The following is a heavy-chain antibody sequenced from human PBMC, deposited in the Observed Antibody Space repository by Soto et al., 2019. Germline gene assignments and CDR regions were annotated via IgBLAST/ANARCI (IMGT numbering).Heavy chain of an antibody. V-gene: IGHV3-66*01. CDR1: GFTVSRSY. J-gene: IGHJ3*02. Sequence: GGSLRLSCAASGFTVSRSYMSWVRQAPGKGLEWVSLIYSGGSTYYADYVKGRFNISRDNSKNTLYLQMSSLRAEDTAVYYCARDHAYNGAFDIWGQGTMVTVSS. D-gene: IGHD1-1*01. CDR2: IYSGGST. CDR3: ARDHAYNGAFDI.